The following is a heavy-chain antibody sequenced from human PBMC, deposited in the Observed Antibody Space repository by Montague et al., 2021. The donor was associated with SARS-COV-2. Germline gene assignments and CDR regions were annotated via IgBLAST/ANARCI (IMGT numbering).Heavy chain of an antibody. J-gene: IGHJ5*02. CDR1: GAPITTYY. V-gene: IGHV4-4*07. CDR3: AREATSWFGELMGVWFDP. D-gene: IGHD3-10*01. CDR2: IHTSGNT. Sequence: SETLSLTCTVSGAPITTYYWSWIRQSAGKGLEWIGRIHTSGNTNYNPTLRSRVTMSVDTSKNQFSLKLNSVTAADTAVYYCAREATSWFGELMGVWFDPWGQGTLVTVSS.